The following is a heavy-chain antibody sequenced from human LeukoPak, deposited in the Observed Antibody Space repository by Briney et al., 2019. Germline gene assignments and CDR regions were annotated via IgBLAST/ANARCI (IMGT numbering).Heavy chain of an antibody. CDR3: AKDTSIGRYCTNGVCSPFDY. V-gene: IGHV3-23*01. D-gene: IGHD2-8*01. J-gene: IGHJ4*02. CDR2: ISDSGCST. CDR1: GFTFSSYA. Sequence: GGSLRLSCAASGFTFSSYAMSWVRQAPGKGLEWVSAISDSGCSTYDADSVKGRFTISRDNSKNTLYRQMNSLRAEDTAVYYCAKDTSIGRYCTNGVCSPFDYWGQGTLVTVSS.